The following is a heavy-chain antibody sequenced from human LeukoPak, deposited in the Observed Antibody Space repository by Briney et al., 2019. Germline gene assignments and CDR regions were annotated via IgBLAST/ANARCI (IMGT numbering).Heavy chain of an antibody. CDR2: INAKSGDT. D-gene: IGHD2-8*02. V-gene: IGHV1-2*02. CDR3: ARQNTGQLDY. J-gene: IGHJ4*02. CDR1: GYTFTDYY. Sequence: ASVKVSCKASGYTFTDYYMHWVRQAPGQGLEWMGWINAKSGDTKYAQKFQARVTMTRDTSITTTYMEVSRLSSDDTAVYYCARQNTGQLDYWGQGTLVTVSS.